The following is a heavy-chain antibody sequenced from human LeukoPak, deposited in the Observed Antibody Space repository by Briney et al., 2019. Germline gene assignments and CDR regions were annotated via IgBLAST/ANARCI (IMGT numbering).Heavy chain of an antibody. CDR2: ISSSSSTI. CDR3: VRDPNYRSGSKFDY. J-gene: IGHJ4*02. Sequence: GGSLRLSCAASGFTFSSYGMNWVRQAPGKGLEWVSYISSSSSTIYYADSVKGRFTISRDNSKNTLYLQMSSLRLEDTAVYYCVRDPNYRSGSKFDYWGQGTLVTVSS. D-gene: IGHD3-10*01. V-gene: IGHV3-48*01. CDR1: GFTFSSYG.